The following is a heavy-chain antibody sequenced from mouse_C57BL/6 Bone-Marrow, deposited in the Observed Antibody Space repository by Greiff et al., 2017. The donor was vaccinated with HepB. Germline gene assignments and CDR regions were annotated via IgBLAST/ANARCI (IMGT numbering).Heavy chain of an antibody. Sequence: VQLQQPGAELVKPGASVKMSCKASGYTFTSYWITWVKQRPGQGLEWIGDIYPGSGSTNYNEKFKSKATLTVDTSASTAYTQLSSLTSEDSAVYYCARENDGYYGGYWGQGTTLTVSS. CDR1: GYTFTSYW. V-gene: IGHV1-55*01. J-gene: IGHJ2*01. CDR3: ARENDGYYGGY. D-gene: IGHD2-3*01. CDR2: IYPGSGST.